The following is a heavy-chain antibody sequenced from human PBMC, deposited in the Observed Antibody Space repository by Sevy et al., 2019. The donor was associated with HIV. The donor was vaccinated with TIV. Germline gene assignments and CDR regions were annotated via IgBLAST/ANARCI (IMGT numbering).Heavy chain of an antibody. Sequence: GGSLRLSCAASGFTFSVYSMSWVRQAPGKGLEWVAFLFVGCGRIRHVDSVRGRFTMSRDDSKNAVYLQMNNLRAEDTAVYFCARDGGNNPHDYWGQGTLVTVSS. CDR3: ARDGGNNPHDY. J-gene: IGHJ4*02. CDR2: LFVGCGRI. CDR1: GFTFSVYS. V-gene: IGHV3-23*01. D-gene: IGHD3-16*01.